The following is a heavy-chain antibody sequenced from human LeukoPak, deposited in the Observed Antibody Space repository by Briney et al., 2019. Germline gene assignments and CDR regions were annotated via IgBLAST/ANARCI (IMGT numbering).Heavy chain of an antibody. V-gene: IGHV4-34*01. CDR3: ARLVVPAALDAFDI. D-gene: IGHD2-2*01. CDR2: INHSGST. Sequence: KPSETLSLTCAVYGGSFSGYYWSWIRQPPGKGLEWIGEINHSGSTNYNPSLKSRVTISVDTSKNQFSLKLSSVTAADTAVYYCARLVVPAALDAFDIWAKGQWSPSLQ. CDR1: GGSFSGYY. J-gene: IGHJ3*02.